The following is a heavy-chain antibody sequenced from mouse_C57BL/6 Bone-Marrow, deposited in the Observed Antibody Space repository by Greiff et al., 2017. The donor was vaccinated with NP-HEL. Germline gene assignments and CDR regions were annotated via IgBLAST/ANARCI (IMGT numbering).Heavy chain of an antibody. D-gene: IGHD4-1*02. V-gene: IGHV5-16*01. J-gene: IGHJ2*01. CDR3: AREESTGTLFGY. CDR2: INYDGSST. Sequence: EVQRVESEGGLVQPGSSMKLSCTASGFTFSDYYMAWVRQVPEKGLEWVANINYDGSSTYYLDSLKSRFIISRDNAKNILYLQMSSLKSEDTATYYCAREESTGTLFGYWGQGTTLTVSS. CDR1: GFTFSDYY.